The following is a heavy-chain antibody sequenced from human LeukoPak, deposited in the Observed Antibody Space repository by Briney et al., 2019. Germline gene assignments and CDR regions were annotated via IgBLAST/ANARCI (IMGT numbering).Heavy chain of an antibody. D-gene: IGHD6-13*01. V-gene: IGHV1-2*02. CDR1: GYTFTGYY. CDR3: ARPSLGIAAAGTIDWYFDL. J-gene: IGHJ2*01. Sequence: ASVKVSCKASGYTFTGYYVHWVRQAPGQGLEWMGWIMPNSGGTDYVQKFQGRVTMTRDTSTSTVYMELSSLRSEDTAVYYCARPSLGIAAAGTIDWYFDLWGRGTLVTVSS. CDR2: IMPNSGGT.